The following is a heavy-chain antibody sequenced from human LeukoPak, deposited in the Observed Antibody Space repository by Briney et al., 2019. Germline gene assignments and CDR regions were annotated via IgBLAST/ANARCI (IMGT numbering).Heavy chain of an antibody. CDR3: ARSSIVATLIRGYLDY. Sequence: GASVKVSCRASGYTFTSYAISWVRQAPGQGLEWMGWINTYNGNTNYAQKLQGRVTMTTDTSTSTAYMELRSLRSDDTAVYFCARSSIVATLIRGYLDYWGQGTLVTASS. CDR1: GYTFTSYA. D-gene: IGHD5-12*01. J-gene: IGHJ4*02. V-gene: IGHV1-18*01. CDR2: INTYNGNT.